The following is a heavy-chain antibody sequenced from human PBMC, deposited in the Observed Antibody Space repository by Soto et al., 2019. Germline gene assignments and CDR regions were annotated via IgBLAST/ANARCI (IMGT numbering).Heavy chain of an antibody. V-gene: IGHV4-59*02. Sequence: KTSETLSLTCTVSVGSVTSDWWSWMRQSPGKGLEWIGYVSYSGGPTYNPSLRSRVAIAVDTSKNQFSLKLSSVTAADTAVYYCAKPGEYCSGGSCYPYYGMDVWGQGTTVTVSS. D-gene: IGHD2-15*01. CDR1: VGSVTSDW. CDR2: VSYSGGP. J-gene: IGHJ6*02. CDR3: AKPGEYCSGGSCYPYYGMDV.